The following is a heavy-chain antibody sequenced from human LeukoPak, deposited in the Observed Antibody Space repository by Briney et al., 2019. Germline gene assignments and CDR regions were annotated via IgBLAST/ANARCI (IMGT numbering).Heavy chain of an antibody. Sequence: ASVKVSCKASGYTLTSYGISWVRQAPGQGLEWMGWISAYNGNTNYAQKLQGRVTMTTDTSTSTAYMELRSLRSDDTAVYYCARPILYYYDSSGYYHYWGQGTLVTVSS. V-gene: IGHV1-18*01. CDR3: ARPILYYYDSSGYYHY. CDR1: GYTLTSYG. J-gene: IGHJ4*02. CDR2: ISAYNGNT. D-gene: IGHD3-22*01.